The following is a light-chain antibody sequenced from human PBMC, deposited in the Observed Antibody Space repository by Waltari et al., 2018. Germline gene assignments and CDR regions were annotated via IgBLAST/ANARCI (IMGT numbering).Light chain of an antibody. CDR2: KAS. V-gene: IGKV1-5*03. CDR1: QSISSW. J-gene: IGKJ1*01. CDR3: EQYNRYSWT. Sequence: DLQMPNSPSTLSASVGDIVTITCLASQSISSWLAWYQQKPGKAHKLLIYKASSLESGVPSRFSGSGSGTELTLTIRSLQPDDLATYYCEQYNRYSWTLGQGTKVEIK.